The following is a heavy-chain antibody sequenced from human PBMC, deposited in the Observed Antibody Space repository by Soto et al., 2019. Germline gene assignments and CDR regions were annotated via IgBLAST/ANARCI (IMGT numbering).Heavy chain of an antibody. J-gene: IGHJ4*02. CDR1: GYTFTSYA. V-gene: IGHV1-3*05. CDR2: INAGNGNT. CDR3: ARGHPLPADY. Sequence: QVQLVQSGAEEKKPGASVKVSCKASGYTFTSYAMHWMRQAPGPRLEWMGWINAGNGNTKYSQKLQGRVTITRDTSASTAYMELSSLRSEDTAVYYCARGHPLPADYWGQGTLVTVSS. D-gene: IGHD2-21*02.